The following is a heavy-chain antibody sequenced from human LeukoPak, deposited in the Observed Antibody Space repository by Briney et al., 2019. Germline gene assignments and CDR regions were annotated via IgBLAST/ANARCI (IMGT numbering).Heavy chain of an antibody. CDR2: IYYSGST. CDR1: GGSISSYY. D-gene: IGHD2-15*01. J-gene: IGHJ4*02. CDR3: ARVWSGYCSGGSCYLFDY. V-gene: IGHV4-59*08. Sequence: ASETLSLTCTVSGGSISSYYWSWIRQPPGKGLEWIGYIYYSGSTNYNPSLKSRVTISVDTSKNQFSLKLSSVTAADTAVYYCARVWSGYCSGGSCYLFDYWGQGTLATVSS.